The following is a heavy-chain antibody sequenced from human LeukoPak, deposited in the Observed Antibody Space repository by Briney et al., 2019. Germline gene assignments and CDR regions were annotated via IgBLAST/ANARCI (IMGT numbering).Heavy chain of an antibody. CDR3: ARERGGGGFGVVIKRSYYYMDV. J-gene: IGHJ6*03. D-gene: IGHD3-3*01. CDR2: INHSGST. V-gene: IGHV4-38-2*02. CDR1: GYSITSAYY. Sequence: SETLSLTCTVSGYSITSAYYWGWIRPPPGKGLEWIGEINHSGSTNYNPSLKSRVTISGDTSKNQFSLKLSSVTAADTAVYYCARERGGGGFGVVIKRSYYYMDVWGKGTTVTVSS.